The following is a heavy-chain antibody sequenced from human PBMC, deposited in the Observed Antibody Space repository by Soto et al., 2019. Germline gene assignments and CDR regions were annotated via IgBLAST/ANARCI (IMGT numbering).Heavy chain of an antibody. V-gene: IGHV3-23*01. Sequence: PGGSLRLSCAASGFTFSSYAMSWVRQAPGKGLEWVSAISGSGGSTYYADSVKGRFTISRDNSKNTLYLQMNSLRAEDTAVYYCARVSLGYYYGMDVWGQGTTVTVSS. CDR2: ISGSGGST. J-gene: IGHJ6*02. CDR1: GFTFSSYA. CDR3: ARVSLGYYYGMDV. D-gene: IGHD3-16*01.